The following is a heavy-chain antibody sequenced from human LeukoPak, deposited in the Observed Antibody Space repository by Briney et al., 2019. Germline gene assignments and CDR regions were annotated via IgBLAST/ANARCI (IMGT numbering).Heavy chain of an antibody. Sequence: PGGSLRLSCAASGFTVSCNYMNWVRQAPGRGLEWVSVIYSGGSTYYADSVKGRFAISRDNSKNTLYLQMNNLKAEDTAVYYCARDFACSGGSCSPLGFDYWGQGTLVTVSS. CDR3: ARDFACSGGSCSPLGFDY. CDR2: IYSGGST. J-gene: IGHJ4*02. D-gene: IGHD2-15*01. CDR1: GFTVSCNY. V-gene: IGHV3-53*01.